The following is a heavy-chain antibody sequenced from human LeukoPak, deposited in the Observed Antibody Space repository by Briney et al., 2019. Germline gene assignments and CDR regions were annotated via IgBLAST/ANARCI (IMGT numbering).Heavy chain of an antibody. Sequence: ASAKVSCKASGYTFTSNYMHWVRQPPGQGLEWRGIINPSGGSTSYAQKFQGRVTMTRDTSTSTVYMELSSLRSEDTAVYYCARASVRNAAGGAAYWGQGTLVTVSS. CDR2: INPSGGST. CDR1: GYTFTSNY. D-gene: IGHD1-14*01. J-gene: IGHJ4*02. V-gene: IGHV1-46*01. CDR3: ARASVRNAAGGAAY.